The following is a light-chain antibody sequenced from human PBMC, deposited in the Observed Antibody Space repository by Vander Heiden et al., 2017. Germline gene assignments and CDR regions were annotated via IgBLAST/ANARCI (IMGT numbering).Light chain of an antibody. CDR3: CSYTRSSTLV. J-gene: IGLJ1*01. V-gene: IGLV2-14*01. CDR1: NSDIGDHDH. Sequence: QSALTQPASVYGSPGQSITISCTGTNSDIGDHDHVSWYQQHPGKVPKVIIYEVSKRPSGVSNRFSGSKSGNTASLTISGRQAEDDADYYCCSYTRSSTLVFGTGTKVTAL. CDR2: EVS.